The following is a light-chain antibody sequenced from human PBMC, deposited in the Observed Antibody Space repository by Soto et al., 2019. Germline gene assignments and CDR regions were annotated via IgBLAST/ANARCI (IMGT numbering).Light chain of an antibody. CDR2: GAS. CDR3: HQYGDSPPST. J-gene: IGKJ1*01. V-gene: IGKV3-20*01. CDR1: QSVSGSY. Sequence: ETVLTQSPGTLSLSPGERATLSCRASQSVSGSYLAWYQQKPGQAPRLLIYGASSRATGIPDRFSGSGSGTDFTLTVSRREPEDFAVYFCHQYGDSPPSTFGQGTRVEIK.